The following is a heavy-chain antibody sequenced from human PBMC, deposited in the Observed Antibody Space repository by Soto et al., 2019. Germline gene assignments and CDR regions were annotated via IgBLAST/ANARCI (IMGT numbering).Heavy chain of an antibody. J-gene: IGHJ4*02. D-gene: IGHD3-10*01. V-gene: IGHV4-30-4*01. CDR3: ASRKSSPYFDY. Sequence: QVQLQESGPGLVKPSQTLSLTCTVSGGSISSGDYYWSWIRQPPGKGLEWIGNIYYSGSTHYNPSLKSRVTISIDTSKTQFSLQLSSVTAADTAVYYCASRKSSPYFDYWGQGTLVTVSS. CDR2: IYYSGST. CDR1: GGSISSGDYY.